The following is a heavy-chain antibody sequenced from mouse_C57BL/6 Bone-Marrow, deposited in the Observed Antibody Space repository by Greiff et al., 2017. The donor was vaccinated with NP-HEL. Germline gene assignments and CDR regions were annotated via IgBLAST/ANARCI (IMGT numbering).Heavy chain of an antibody. CDR1: GYTFTSYW. D-gene: IGHD1-1*01. J-gene: IGHJ2*01. Sequence: QVQLQQPGAELVRPGTSVKLSCKASGYTFTSYWMHWVKQRPGQGLEWIGVIDPSDSYTNYNQKFKGKATLTVDTSSSTAYMQLSSLTSEDSAVYYCARSYCSRGYWGQGTTLTVSS. V-gene: IGHV1-59*01. CDR3: ARSYCSRGY. CDR2: IDPSDSYT.